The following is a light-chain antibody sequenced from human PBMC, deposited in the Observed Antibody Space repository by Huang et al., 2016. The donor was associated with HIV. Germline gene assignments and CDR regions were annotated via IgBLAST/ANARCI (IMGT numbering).Light chain of an antibody. CDR3: QQYYSSPQT. V-gene: IGKV4-1*01. CDR2: WAS. Sequence: DIIMTQSPDSLAVSLGERATLNCRSSQSVYSSSTSKDDMAWFQQKPGQPPRLLLFWASTREAGVPDRFSGSGSGTHFTLTIANHEAEDAAIYYCQQYYSSPQTFGQGTRVEVK. CDR1: QSVYSSSTSKDD. J-gene: IGKJ1*01.